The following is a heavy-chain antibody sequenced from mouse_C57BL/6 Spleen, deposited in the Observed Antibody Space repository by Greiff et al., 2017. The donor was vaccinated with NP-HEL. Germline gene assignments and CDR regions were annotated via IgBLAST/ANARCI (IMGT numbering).Heavy chain of an antibody. CDR1: GYTFTSYW. J-gene: IGHJ2*01. V-gene: IGHV1-64*01. CDR3: ARPPLYYDYSYYFDY. D-gene: IGHD2-4*01. Sequence: QVQLQQPGAELVKPGASVKLSCKASGYTFTSYWMHWVKQRPGQGLEWIGMIHPNSGSTNYNEKFKSKATLTVDKSSSTAYMQLSSLTSEDSAVYYCARPPLYYDYSYYFDYWGQGTTLTVSS. CDR2: IHPNSGST.